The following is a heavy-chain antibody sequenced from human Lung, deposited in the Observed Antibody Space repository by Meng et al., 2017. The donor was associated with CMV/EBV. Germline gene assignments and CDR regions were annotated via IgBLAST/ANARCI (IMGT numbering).Heavy chain of an antibody. CDR2: INTYKGNT. Sequence: SXXVSCKASDYSFTSYGISWVRQAPGQGLEWMGWINTYKGNTNYAQKFQGRVTMTAETYTSTVDMEVRGLRFDDTAIYYRARSITIYRIDVWGLGTTVTVSS. D-gene: IGHD3-3*01. CDR3: ARSITIYRIDV. J-gene: IGHJ6*02. CDR1: DYSFTSYG. V-gene: IGHV1-18*01.